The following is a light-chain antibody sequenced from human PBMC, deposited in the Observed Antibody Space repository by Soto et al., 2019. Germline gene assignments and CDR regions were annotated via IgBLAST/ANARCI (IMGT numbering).Light chain of an antibody. CDR3: AAWDDSLNVYV. CDR1: SSNIGSNT. V-gene: IGLV1-44*01. J-gene: IGLJ1*01. Sequence: QSVLTQPPSASGTPGQRVTISCSGSSSNIGSNTVNWYQQLPGTAHKLLIYSNNQRPSGVPDRFSGSKSGTSASLAISGLHSEDEADYYCAAWDDSLNVYVFGTGTKVTVL. CDR2: SNN.